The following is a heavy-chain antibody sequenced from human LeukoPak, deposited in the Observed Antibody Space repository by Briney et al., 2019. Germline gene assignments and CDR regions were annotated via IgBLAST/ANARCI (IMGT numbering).Heavy chain of an antibody. CDR2: IRYDGSNK. J-gene: IGHJ4*02. CDR3: AKDQFRDGVVDY. Sequence: GGSLRLSCAASGFTFSSYGMHWVRQAPGKGLEWVAFIRYDGSNKYYSDSVKGRFTISRDNSKNTLYPQMNSLRAEDTAVYYCAKDQFRDGVVDYWGQGTLVTVSS. CDR1: GFTFSSYG. V-gene: IGHV3-30*02. D-gene: IGHD2-8*01.